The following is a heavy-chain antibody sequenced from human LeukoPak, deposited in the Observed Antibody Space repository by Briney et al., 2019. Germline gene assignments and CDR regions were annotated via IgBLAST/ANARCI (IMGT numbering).Heavy chain of an antibody. D-gene: IGHD3-10*01. CDR2: IIPILGIA. Sequence: SVKVSCKASGGTFSSYAISWVRQAPGQGLEWMGRIIPILGIANYAQKFQGRVTITADKATSTAYMELSSLRSEDTAVYYCARDLGMVRGVMRHFDYWGQGTLVTVSS. J-gene: IGHJ4*02. V-gene: IGHV1-69*04. CDR1: GGTFSSYA. CDR3: ARDLGMVRGVMRHFDY.